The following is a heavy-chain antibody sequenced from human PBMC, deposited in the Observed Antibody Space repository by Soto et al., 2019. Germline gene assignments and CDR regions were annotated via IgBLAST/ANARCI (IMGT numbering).Heavy chain of an antibody. CDR1: VFTLSSYW. D-gene: IGHD6-19*01. CDR2: IKQDGSEK. CDR3: ARGAGGTNFVWFDG. V-gene: IGHV3-7*01. Sequence: PGGSLRLSCASSVFTLSSYWMSCVRHSPGKGLEWVANIKQDGSEKYYVDSVKGRFSISRDNVEHSMYLQMKSLRAEDTAVYYCARGAGGTNFVWFDGLGQGTMVTVSS. J-gene: IGHJ5*02.